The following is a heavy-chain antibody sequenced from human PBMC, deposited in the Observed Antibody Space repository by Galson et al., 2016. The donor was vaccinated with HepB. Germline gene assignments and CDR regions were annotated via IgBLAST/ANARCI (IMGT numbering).Heavy chain of an antibody. CDR1: GFTFNDYA. CDR3: AKATSGSAYGSRYFQH. Sequence: SLRLSCATSGFTFNDYAMHWVRQAPGKGLEWVSGISWNSGLIDYADSVKGRFTVSRDNAKNSLYLHIYSLRAEDTALYYCAKATSGSAYGSRYFQHWGQGTLVTVSS. CDR2: ISWNSGLI. V-gene: IGHV3-9*01. D-gene: IGHD3-10*01. J-gene: IGHJ1*01.